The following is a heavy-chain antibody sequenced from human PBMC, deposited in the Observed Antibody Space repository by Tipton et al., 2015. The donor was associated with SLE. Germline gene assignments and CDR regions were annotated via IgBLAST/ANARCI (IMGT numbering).Heavy chain of an antibody. CDR3: ARRRVVSGDAFDI. V-gene: IGHV4-4*07. J-gene: IGHJ3*02. CDR1: DGPIRDYY. CDR2: IYASGST. D-gene: IGHD4-23*01. Sequence: TLSLTCTVSDGPIRDYYWTWIRQPAGEGLEWIGRIYASGSTNYNPSLRSRAAMSVDTSKSQFSLKLTSVTAADTAVYYCARRRVVSGDAFDIWGQGTMVTVSS.